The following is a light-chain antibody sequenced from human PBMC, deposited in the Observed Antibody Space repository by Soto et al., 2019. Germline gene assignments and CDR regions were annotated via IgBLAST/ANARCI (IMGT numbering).Light chain of an antibody. Sequence: EIEMTQSPATLSLAPGEIVTLSFRASESVSTNLAWYQQKAGQAPRLLIYGASTRATGIPARFSGSGSGTEFTLTISSLQSEDFAAYYCQQYSILGTFGQGTKVDIK. V-gene: IGKV3-15*01. CDR1: ESVSTN. J-gene: IGKJ1*01. CDR2: GAS. CDR3: QQYSILGT.